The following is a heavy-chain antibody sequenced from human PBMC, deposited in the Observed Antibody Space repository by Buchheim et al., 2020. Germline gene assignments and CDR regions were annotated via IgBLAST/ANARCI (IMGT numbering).Heavy chain of an antibody. CDR1: GLTFSSYC. CDR3: ARDFQYSGSYYVY. J-gene: IGHJ4*02. CDR2: IKQDGREK. V-gene: IGHV3-7*01. Sequence: EVQLVESGGGLVQPGGSLRLSCAASGLTFSSYCMSWVRQAPGKGLEWVANIKQDGREKYYVDSVKGRFSISRDNAKNSLYLQMNSLRAEDTAVYYCARDFQYSGSYYVYWGQGTL. D-gene: IGHD1-26*01.